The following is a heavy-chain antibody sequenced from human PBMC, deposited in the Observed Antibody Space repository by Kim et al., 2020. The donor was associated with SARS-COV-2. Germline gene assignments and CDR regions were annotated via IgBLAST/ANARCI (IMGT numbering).Heavy chain of an antibody. V-gene: IGHV3-73*01. J-gene: IGHJ3*02. CDR2: IRSKANSYAT. Sequence: GGSLRLSCAASGFTFSGSPLHWVRQASGKGLEWVGRIRSKANSYATGYAASVKGRFTISRDDSKNTAYLEMSGLKTEDTALYYCTRNPATTLAFWDAFDIWGKGTMVTVSS. CDR3: TRNPATTLAFWDAFDI. CDR1: GFTFSGSP. D-gene: IGHD1-1*01.